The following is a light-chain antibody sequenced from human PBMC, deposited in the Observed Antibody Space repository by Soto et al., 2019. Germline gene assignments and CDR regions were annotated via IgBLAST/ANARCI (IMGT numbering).Light chain of an antibody. Sequence: VLTQSPATLSLSPGARATLSCRASQSVSSYLAWYHQKPGPAPRLLIYGASALQSGVPARFRGSGSGTDLTITISNMQREDVETDDCLQTYNLPRTFGQGTKVDIK. J-gene: IGKJ1*01. CDR1: QSVSSY. V-gene: IGKV3-11*01. CDR2: GAS. CDR3: LQTYNLPRT.